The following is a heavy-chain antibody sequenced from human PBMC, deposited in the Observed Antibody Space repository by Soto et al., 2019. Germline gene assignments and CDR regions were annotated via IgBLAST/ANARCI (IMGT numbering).Heavy chain of an antibody. V-gene: IGHV3-23*01. CDR2: ISGSGGST. CDR3: AKDGTIGYCSSTSCRQDADY. D-gene: IGHD2-2*01. J-gene: IGHJ4*02. Sequence: GGSLRLSCAASGFTFSSYAMSWVRQAPGKGLEWVSAISGSGGSTYYADSVKGRFTISRDNSKNTLYLQMNSLRAEDTAVYYCAKDGTIGYCSSTSCRQDADYWGQGTLVTVSS. CDR1: GFTFSSYA.